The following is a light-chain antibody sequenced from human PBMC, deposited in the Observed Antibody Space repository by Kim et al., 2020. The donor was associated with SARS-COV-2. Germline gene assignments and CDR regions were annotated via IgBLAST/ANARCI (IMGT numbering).Light chain of an antibody. V-gene: IGKV3-20*01. J-gene: IGKJ1*01. CDR1: ESVSSNS. CDR3: QQYRTSPLT. Sequence: PGETATLSCRASESVSSNSLAWYQQKPGQPPRLVIYGASSRATGIPDRFSGSGSGTDFTLTITRLEPEDFAVYYCQQYRTSPLTFGQGTKVDIK. CDR2: GAS.